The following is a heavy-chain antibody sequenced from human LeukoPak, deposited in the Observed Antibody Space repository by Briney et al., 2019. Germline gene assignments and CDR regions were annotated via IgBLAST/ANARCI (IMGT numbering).Heavy chain of an antibody. D-gene: IGHD3-16*01. J-gene: IGHJ4*02. CDR1: GFNFDDYA. CDR2: ISWNSRST. V-gene: IGHV3-9*01. CDR3: VKSALKSNGRWGEWLDY. Sequence: GGSLRLSCAASGFNFDDYAMYWVRQTPGKGLEWVSGISWNSRSTGYADSVNGRFTISRDNAKSSLYLQMNGLRTEDTALYYCVKSALKSNGRWGEWLDYWGQGTLLTVSS.